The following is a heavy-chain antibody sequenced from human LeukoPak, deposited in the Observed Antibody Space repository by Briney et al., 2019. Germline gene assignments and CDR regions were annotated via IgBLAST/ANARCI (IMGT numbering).Heavy chain of an antibody. CDR2: IRSKADGVTT. D-gene: IGHD6-19*01. J-gene: IGHJ4*01. Sequence: GGSLRLSCAASGLTFIHAWMSWVRQAPGKGLEWVGRIRSKADGVTTDYAAPVKGRFTISRDDSKITLYLQMNSLQSEDTAVYYCTTTQPVSIAVAGTRFDYWGHGTLVTVS. CDR3: TTTQPVSIAVAGTRFDY. CDR1: GLTFIHAW. V-gene: IGHV3-15*01.